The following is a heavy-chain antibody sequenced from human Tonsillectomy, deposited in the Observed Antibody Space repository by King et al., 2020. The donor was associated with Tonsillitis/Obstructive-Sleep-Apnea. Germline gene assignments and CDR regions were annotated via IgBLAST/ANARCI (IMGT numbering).Heavy chain of an antibody. Sequence: VQLVESGGGLVQPGGSLRLSCAASGFTFSHAWMSWVRQAPGKGLEWVGRIKSKSDGGTIDYTAPVKDRFTISRDDSKNRLYLQMNSLKTEDTAVYYCTARGGWYWGQGTLVTVSS. J-gene: IGHJ4*02. D-gene: IGHD6-19*01. V-gene: IGHV3-15*01. CDR3: TARGGWY. CDR2: IKSKSDGGTI. CDR1: GFTFSHAW.